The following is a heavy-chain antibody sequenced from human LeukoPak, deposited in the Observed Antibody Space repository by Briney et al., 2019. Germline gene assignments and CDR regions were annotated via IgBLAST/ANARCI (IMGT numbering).Heavy chain of an antibody. CDR1: GFTVSNNY. Sequence: GGSLRLSCAASGFTVSNNYMSWVRQTPGKGLEWVSVIYVGGSAYYADSVKGRFTISGDSSTNTLYLQMNSLRAEDTAVYYCARLKIDGTHFDYWGQGTLVTVSS. V-gene: IGHV3-53*01. CDR3: ARLKIDGTHFDY. CDR2: IYVGGSA. J-gene: IGHJ4*02. D-gene: IGHD3-9*01.